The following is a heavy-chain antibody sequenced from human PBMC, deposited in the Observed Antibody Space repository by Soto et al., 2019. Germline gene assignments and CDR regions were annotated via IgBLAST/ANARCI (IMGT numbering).Heavy chain of an antibody. V-gene: IGHV1-3*01. Sequence: ASVKVSCKASGYTFTSYAMHWVRQAPGQRLEWKGRINAGNGNTKNSQKIQGRVTITRDTSASTAYIELSSLRSEDTAVYYCARDGSKPTYYFDYWGQGTLVTV. CDR3: ARDGSKPTYYFDY. J-gene: IGHJ4*02. D-gene: IGHD1-26*01. CDR2: INAGNGNT. CDR1: GYTFTSYA.